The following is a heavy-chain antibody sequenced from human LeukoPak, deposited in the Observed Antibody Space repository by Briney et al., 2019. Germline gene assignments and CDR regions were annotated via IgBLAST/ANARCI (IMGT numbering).Heavy chain of an antibody. CDR2: MNPNSGNT. V-gene: IGHV1-8*02. CDR1: GGTFSSYA. D-gene: IGHD3-3*01. CDR3: ARATSITIFGVPLYNWFDP. J-gene: IGHJ5*02. Sequence: ASVKVSCKASGGTFSSYAINWVRQATGQGLEWMGWMNPNSGNTGYAQKFQGRVTMTRNTSISTAYMELSSLRSEDTAVYYCARATSITIFGVPLYNWFDPWGQGTLVTVSS.